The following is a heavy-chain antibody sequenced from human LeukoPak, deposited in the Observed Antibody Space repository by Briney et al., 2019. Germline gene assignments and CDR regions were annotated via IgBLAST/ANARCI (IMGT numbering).Heavy chain of an antibody. CDR3: ARDSWKSRSRVVHNWFDP. D-gene: IGHD1-1*01. Sequence: SETLSLTCAVSGGSISSGRYYWSWIRQPAGKGLEWIGRIYTSGSTNYNPSLKSRVTISVDTSKNQFSLKLSSVPAADTAVYYCARDSWKSRSRVVHNWFDPWGQGTLVTVSS. CDR2: IYTSGST. CDR1: GGSISSGRYY. V-gene: IGHV4-61*02. J-gene: IGHJ5*02.